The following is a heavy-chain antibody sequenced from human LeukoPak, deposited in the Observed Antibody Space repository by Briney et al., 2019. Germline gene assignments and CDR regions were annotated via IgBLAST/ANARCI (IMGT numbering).Heavy chain of an antibody. V-gene: IGHV3-21*01. CDR2: ISSSSSYI. CDR3: ARTYSSGYRDFDY. J-gene: IGHJ4*02. D-gene: IGHD6-19*01. Sequence: GGSLRLSCAASGFTFSNYSMNWVRQAPGKGLEWVSSISSSSSYIYYADSVKGRFTISRDNSESTLYLQMNSPRVDDTAVYYCARTYSSGYRDFDYWGQGTLVTVSS. CDR1: GFTFSNYS.